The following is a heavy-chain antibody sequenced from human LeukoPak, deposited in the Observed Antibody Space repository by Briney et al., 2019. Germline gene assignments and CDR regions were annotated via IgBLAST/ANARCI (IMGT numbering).Heavy chain of an antibody. V-gene: IGHV4-4*02. CDR2: IYYSGST. Sequence: SETLSLTCAVSGGSISSSNWWSWVRQPPGKGLEWIGSIYYSGSTYYNPSLKSRVTISVDTSKNQFSLKLSSVTAADTAVYYCASVHTMVAFDYWGQGTLVTVSS. J-gene: IGHJ4*02. D-gene: IGHD3-10*01. CDR3: ASVHTMVAFDY. CDR1: GGSISSSNW.